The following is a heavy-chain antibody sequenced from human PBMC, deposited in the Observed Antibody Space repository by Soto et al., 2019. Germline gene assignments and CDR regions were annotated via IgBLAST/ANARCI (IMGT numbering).Heavy chain of an antibody. V-gene: IGHV1-69*04. CDR1: GGTFSSYT. Sequence: GASVKVSRKASGGTFSSYTISWVRQAPGQGLEWMGRIIPILGIANYAQKFQGRVTITADKSTSTAYMELSSLRSEDTAVYYCARDLKPYYDILTGFRWDAFDIWGQGTMVTVSS. J-gene: IGHJ3*02. CDR2: IIPILGIA. CDR3: ARDLKPYYDILTGFRWDAFDI. D-gene: IGHD3-9*01.